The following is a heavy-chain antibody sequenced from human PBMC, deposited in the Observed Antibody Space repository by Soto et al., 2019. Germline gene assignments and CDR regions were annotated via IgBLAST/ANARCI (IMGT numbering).Heavy chain of an antibody. D-gene: IGHD3-10*01. Sequence: PGGSLRLSCAASGFTFSSYAMSWVRQAPGKGLEWVSAISGSGGSTYYADSVKGRFTISRDNSKNTLYLQMNSLRAEDTAVYYCAKDRGPLVLLWFGELSHWGQGTLVTVSS. V-gene: IGHV3-23*01. CDR3: AKDRGPLVLLWFGELSH. CDR2: ISGSGGST. CDR1: GFTFSSYA. J-gene: IGHJ4*02.